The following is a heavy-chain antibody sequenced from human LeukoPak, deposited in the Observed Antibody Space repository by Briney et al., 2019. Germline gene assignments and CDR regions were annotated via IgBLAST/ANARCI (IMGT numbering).Heavy chain of an antibody. Sequence: ASVKVSCKASGYTFTGYYVHWVRQAPGQGLEWMGWSNPNSGGTQYAQKFQGRVTMTRDTTISTAYMELRKLTADNTPVYFSARDYGSGSPEYYFDYWGQGTLVTVSS. CDR2: SNPNSGGT. J-gene: IGHJ4*02. D-gene: IGHD3-10*01. V-gene: IGHV1-2*02. CDR3: ARDYGSGSPEYYFDY. CDR1: GYTFTGYY.